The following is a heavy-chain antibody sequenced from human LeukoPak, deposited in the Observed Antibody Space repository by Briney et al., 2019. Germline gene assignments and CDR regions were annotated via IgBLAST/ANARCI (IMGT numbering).Heavy chain of an antibody. CDR1: GFTFSDYY. D-gene: IGHD6-19*01. CDR2: ITTSSTR. V-gene: IGHV3-11*01. J-gene: IGHJ4*02. CDR3: ARDAKSSSGWDLDY. Sequence: KPGGSLRLSCAASGFTFSDYYMTWIRQAPGKGLEWISYITTSSTRYYADSVTGRFTISRDNAKNSLYLQMNSLRAEDTAVYYCARDAKSSSGWDLDYWGQGTLVTVSS.